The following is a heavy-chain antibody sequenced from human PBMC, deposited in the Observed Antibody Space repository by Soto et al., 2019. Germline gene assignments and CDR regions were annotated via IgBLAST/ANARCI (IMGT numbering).Heavy chain of an antibody. CDR3: ARIHFGDEPSYYYYGMDV. D-gene: IGHD3-10*01. J-gene: IGHJ6*02. CDR2: IYYSGSS. CDR1: GGSISGDYY. V-gene: IGHV4-30-4*08. Sequence: SETLSLTCSVSGGSISGDYYWSWIRQSPEKGLEWIGYIYYSGSSYSNPALQSRLSMSLDTSKTQFSLTLRSVTAADTAVSYCARIHFGDEPSYYYYGMDVWGQGTT.